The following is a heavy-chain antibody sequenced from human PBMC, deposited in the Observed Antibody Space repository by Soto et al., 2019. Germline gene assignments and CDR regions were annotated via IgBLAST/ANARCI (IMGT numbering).Heavy chain of an antibody. CDR3: AKDRQYSSSSLYPFRP. D-gene: IGHD6-6*01. CDR2: ISGSGGST. J-gene: IGHJ5*02. CDR1: GFTFSSYA. Sequence: GGSLRLSCAASGFTFSSYAMSWVRQAPGKGLEWVSAISGSGGSTYYADSVKGRFTISRDNSKNTLYLQMNSLRAEDTAVYYCAKDRQYSSSSLYPFRPWGQGTLVTVSS. V-gene: IGHV3-23*01.